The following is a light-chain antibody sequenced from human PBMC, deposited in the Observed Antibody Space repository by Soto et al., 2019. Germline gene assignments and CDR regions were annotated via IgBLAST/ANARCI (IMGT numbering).Light chain of an antibody. Sequence: QSVLAQPASVSGSPGQSITISCAGTSSDVGGYTYVSWYQQHPGKATKLMIYDVSNRPSGVSNRFSGSKSGNTASLTISGLQAEDEADYYCTSYTSSSTPYVFGGGTKVTVL. J-gene: IGLJ1*01. CDR3: TSYTSSSTPYV. CDR1: SSDVGGYTY. V-gene: IGLV2-14*01. CDR2: DVS.